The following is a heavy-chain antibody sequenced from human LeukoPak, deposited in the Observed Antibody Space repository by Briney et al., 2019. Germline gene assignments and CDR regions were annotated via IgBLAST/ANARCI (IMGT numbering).Heavy chain of an antibody. J-gene: IGHJ4*02. CDR3: AKDGYISSWYY. CDR2: ISYDGSNK. V-gene: IGHV3-30*18. CDR1: GFTFSSYG. D-gene: IGHD6-13*01. Sequence: GGSLRLSCAASGFTFSSYGMHWVRPAPGKGLEWVAVISYDGSNKYYADSVKGRFTISRDNSKNTLYLQMNSLRAEDTAVYYCAKDGYISSWYYWGQGTLVTVSS.